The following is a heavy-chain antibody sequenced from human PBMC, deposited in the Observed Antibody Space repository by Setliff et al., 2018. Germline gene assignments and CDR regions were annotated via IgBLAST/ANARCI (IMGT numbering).Heavy chain of an antibody. D-gene: IGHD1-26*01. Sequence: PGGSLRLSCAASGFTFSDYYMSWIRQAPGKGLEWVSYISSSSSTIYYADSVKGRFTISRDNAKNSLYLQMNSLRAEETAVYYCARDRGSGSYFLRYFDYWGQGTLVTVSS. CDR3: ARDRGSGSYFLRYFDY. J-gene: IGHJ4*02. CDR1: GFTFSDYY. CDR2: ISSSSSTI. V-gene: IGHV3-11*04.